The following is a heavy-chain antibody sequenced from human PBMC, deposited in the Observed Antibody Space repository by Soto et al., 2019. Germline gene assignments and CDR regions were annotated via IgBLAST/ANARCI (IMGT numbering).Heavy chain of an antibody. J-gene: IGHJ4*02. CDR3: ARDSSGFIRIDY. CDR1: GDSISSAYYY. CDR2: MFYSGSP. V-gene: IGHV4-31*03. Sequence: PSETLSLTCTVSGDSISSAYYYWTWVRQHPGKGLEWIGYMFYSGSPYYNPSLKSRVSISIDTSKNQFSLELRSMTAADTAVYYCARDSSGFIRIDYWGQGTLVTVSS. D-gene: IGHD3-22*01.